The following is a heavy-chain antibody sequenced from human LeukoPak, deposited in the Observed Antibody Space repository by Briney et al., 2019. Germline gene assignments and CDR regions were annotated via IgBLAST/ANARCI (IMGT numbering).Heavy chain of an antibody. V-gene: IGHV1-69*01. Sequence: ASVTVSCKASGGTFISYAISWVRQAPGQGLEWMGGIIPIFGTANYAQKFQGRVTITADESTSTAYMELSSLRSEDTAVYYCARDVSLYCSSTSCYRDYYYYGMDVWGQGTTVTVSS. CDR2: IIPIFGTA. J-gene: IGHJ6*02. CDR3: ARDVSLYCSSTSCYRDYYYYGMDV. D-gene: IGHD2-2*01. CDR1: GGTFISYA.